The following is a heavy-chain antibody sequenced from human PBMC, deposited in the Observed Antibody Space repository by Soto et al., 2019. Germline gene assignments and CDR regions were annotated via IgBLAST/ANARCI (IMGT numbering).Heavy chain of an antibody. J-gene: IGHJ4*02. Sequence: PSETLSLTCTVSGGSFSSYYWSWIRQPPGKGLEWIGYIYFSGSTNYNPSLKSRVTISVDTSKNQFSLKVTSVTAADTAVYYCAGRSGYSSNWYVWGQGTLVTVSS. CDR2: IYFSGST. CDR3: AGRSGYSSNWYV. CDR1: GGSFSSYY. D-gene: IGHD6-13*01. V-gene: IGHV4-59*01.